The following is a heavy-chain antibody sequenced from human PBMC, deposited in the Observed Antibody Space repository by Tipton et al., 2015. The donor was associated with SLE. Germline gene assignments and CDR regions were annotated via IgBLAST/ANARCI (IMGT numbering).Heavy chain of an antibody. J-gene: IGHJ6*02. CDR3: ARDGTVTGDGMDV. CDR1: GGSISSYY. D-gene: IGHD4-17*01. Sequence: TLSLTCTVSGGSISSYYWSWIRQPPGKGLEWIGYIYTSGSTNYNSSLKSRVTISVDTSKNQFSLKLSSVTAADTAVYYCARDGTVTGDGMDVWGQGTTVTVSS. CDR2: IYTSGST. V-gene: IGHV4-4*08.